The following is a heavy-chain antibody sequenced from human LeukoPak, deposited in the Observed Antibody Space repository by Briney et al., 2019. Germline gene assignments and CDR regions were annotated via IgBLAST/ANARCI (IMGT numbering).Heavy chain of an antibody. CDR3: ARDPADAFDI. CDR2: IYYSGST. CDR1: GGSISSYY. D-gene: IGHD2-2*01. J-gene: IGHJ3*02. V-gene: IGHV4-59*01. Sequence: SETLSLTCTVSGGSISSYYWSWIRQPPGKGLEWIGYIYYSGSTNYNPSLKSRVTISVDTSKNQFSLKLSSVTAADTAVYYCARDPADAFDIWDQGTMVTVSS.